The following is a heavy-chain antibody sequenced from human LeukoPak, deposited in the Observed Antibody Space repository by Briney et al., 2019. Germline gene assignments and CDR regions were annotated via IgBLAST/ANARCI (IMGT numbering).Heavy chain of an antibody. V-gene: IGHV3-74*01. CDR2: INSDGSST. D-gene: IGHD2-2*01. CDR1: GFTFSSYW. Sequence: GGSLRLSCAASGFTFSSYWMHWVRQAPGKGLVWVSRINSDGSSTSYADSVKGRFTISRDNAENTLYLQMNSLRAEDTAVYYCAKDRIIVVVPAAPFDYWGQGTLVTVSS. J-gene: IGHJ4*02. CDR3: AKDRIIVVVPAAPFDY.